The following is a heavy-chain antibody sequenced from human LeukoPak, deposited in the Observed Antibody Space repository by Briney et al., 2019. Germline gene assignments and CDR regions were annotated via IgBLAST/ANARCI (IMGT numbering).Heavy chain of an antibody. D-gene: IGHD3-10*01. CDR1: GYTFTSYD. CDR2: MNPNSGNT. Sequence: ASVKVSCKASGYTFTSYDINWVRQATGQGLEWMGWMNPNSGNTGYARKFQGRVTMTRNTSISTAYLELSSLRSEDTAVYYCARARRGSGDYWGQGTLVTVSS. J-gene: IGHJ4*02. CDR3: ARARRGSGDY. V-gene: IGHV1-8*01.